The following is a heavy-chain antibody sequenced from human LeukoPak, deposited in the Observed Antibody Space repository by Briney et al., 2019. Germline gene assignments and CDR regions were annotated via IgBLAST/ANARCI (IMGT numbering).Heavy chain of an antibody. CDR2: ISSSGSTT. Sequence: PGGSLRLSCAASGFTFSDYYMSWIRQAPGKGLEWVSYISSSGSTTYYADSVKGRFTISRDNAKDSLYLQMNSLRAEDTAVYYCAKVRHCSSTSCPFDYWGQGTLVTVSS. V-gene: IGHV3-11*04. CDR3: AKVRHCSSTSCPFDY. J-gene: IGHJ4*02. CDR1: GFTFSDYY. D-gene: IGHD2-2*01.